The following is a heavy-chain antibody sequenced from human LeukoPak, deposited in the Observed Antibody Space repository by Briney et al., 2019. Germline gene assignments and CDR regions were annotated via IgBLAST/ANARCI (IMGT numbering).Heavy chain of an antibody. V-gene: IGHV4-39*07. CDR2: IYHSGST. D-gene: IGHD3-16*02. Sequence: SETLSLTCTVSGGSISTSSYYWGWIRQPPGKGLEWIGSIYHSGSTYYNPSLKSRVTISVDTSKNRFSLKLSSVTAADTAVYYCARGYDYVWGSYRYGSLPPYYFDYWGQGTLVTVSS. J-gene: IGHJ4*02. CDR1: GGSISTSSYY. CDR3: ARGYDYVWGSYRYGSLPPYYFDY.